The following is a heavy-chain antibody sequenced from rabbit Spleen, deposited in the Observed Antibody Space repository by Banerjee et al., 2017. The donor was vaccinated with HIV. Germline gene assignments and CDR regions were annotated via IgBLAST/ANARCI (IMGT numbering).Heavy chain of an antibody. CDR2: IRGANSGDI. V-gene: IGHV1S45*01. D-gene: IGHD8-1*01. Sequence: QEQLEESGGGLVKPGASLTLTCTVSGFSFSNSYWICWVRQPPGKRPEWIGCIRGANSGDIWYANWATGRFTISKTSPTTVTLQMTSLIVADTATYFCARDVQGGSDWTFNLWGQGTLVTVS. CDR1: GFSFSNSYW. CDR3: ARDVQGGSDWTFNL. J-gene: IGHJ4*01.